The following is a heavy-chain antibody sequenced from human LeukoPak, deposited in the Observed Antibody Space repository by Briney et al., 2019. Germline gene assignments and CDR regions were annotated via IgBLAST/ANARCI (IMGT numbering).Heavy chain of an antibody. J-gene: IGHJ3*02. CDR2: IRYDGSNK. V-gene: IGHV3-30*02. CDR1: GFTFSSYS. Sequence: GGSLRLSCAASGFTFSSYSMNWVRQAPGKGLEWVAFIRYDGSNKYYADSVKGRFTISRDNSRNTLYLQMNSLRAEDTAVYYCAKVPYYYDSSGYWGAFDIWGQGTMVTVSS. CDR3: AKVPYYYDSSGYWGAFDI. D-gene: IGHD3-22*01.